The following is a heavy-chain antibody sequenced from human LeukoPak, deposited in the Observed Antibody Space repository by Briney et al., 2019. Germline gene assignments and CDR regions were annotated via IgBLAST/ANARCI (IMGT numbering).Heavy chain of an antibody. CDR3: AREAMAIGFPRVPIFNY. CDR2: IYYNENT. J-gene: IGHJ4*02. Sequence: SETLSLTCTVSGGSINTYYWHWIRQPPGKGLEWIGDIYYNENTNYNPSLKSRVSISVDTSKNQISLSLTSVTAADTAVYYCAREAMAIGFPRVPIFNYWGQGALVTVSS. D-gene: IGHD2-21*01. CDR1: GGSINTYY. V-gene: IGHV4-59*01.